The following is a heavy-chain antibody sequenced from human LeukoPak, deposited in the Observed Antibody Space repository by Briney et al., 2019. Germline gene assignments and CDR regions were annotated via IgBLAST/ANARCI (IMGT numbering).Heavy chain of an antibody. CDR2: LYYSGNT. Sequence: SETLSLTCSVSGASVSDGSYYWSWIRQPPGKGLEWIGYLYYSGNTNYSPSLSVRVSTSIDTSKNHFSLNLTSVTAADTAVYYCARGLSTGREDYFDYWGQGTLVSVSS. V-gene: IGHV4-61*03. D-gene: IGHD1-1*01. CDR3: ARGLSTGREDYFDY. CDR1: GASVSDGSYY. J-gene: IGHJ4*02.